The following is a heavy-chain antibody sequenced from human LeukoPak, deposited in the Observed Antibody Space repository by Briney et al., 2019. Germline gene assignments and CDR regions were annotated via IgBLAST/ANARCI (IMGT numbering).Heavy chain of an antibody. CDR2: IWYDRSNK. J-gene: IGHJ4*02. CDR3: ARDEGYSSGIDY. D-gene: IGHD6-19*01. V-gene: IGHV3-33*01. CDR1: GFTFSSYG. Sequence: GGSLRLSCAASGFTFSSYGMHWVRQAPGKGLEWVAVIWYDRSNKYYADSVKGRFTISRDNSKNTLYLQMNSLRAEDTAVYYCARDEGYSSGIDYWGQGTLVTVSS.